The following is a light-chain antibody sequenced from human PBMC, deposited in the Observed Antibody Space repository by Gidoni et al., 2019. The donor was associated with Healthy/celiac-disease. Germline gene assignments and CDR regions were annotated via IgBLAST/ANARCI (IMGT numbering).Light chain of an antibody. CDR3: MQALQTPQVT. CDR2: LGS. V-gene: IGKV2-28*01. CDR1: HSLLHSNGYNY. Sequence: DIVMTQSPLSLPVTPGEPASISCRSRHSLLHSNGYNYLDWYLQKPGQSPQLLIYLGSNRASGVPDRFSGSGSGTDFTLKISRVEAEDVGVYYCMQALQTPQVTFGQGTRLEIK. J-gene: IGKJ5*01.